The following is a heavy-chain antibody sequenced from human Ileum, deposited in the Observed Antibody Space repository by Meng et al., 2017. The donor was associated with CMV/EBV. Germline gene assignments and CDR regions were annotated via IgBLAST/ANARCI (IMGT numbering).Heavy chain of an antibody. V-gene: IGHV3-73*01. CDR3: TTGPAWYSPVY. CDR1: GFSFSDSP. D-gene: IGHD6-13*01. Sequence: GESLKISCAASGFSFSDSPLHWVRQASGKGLEWIGHIRSNGNTYETVYAASVKGRFTISRDDSANTAYLEMNTLKIEDTAVYYCTTGPAWYSPVYWGQGTLVTVSS. J-gene: IGHJ1*01. CDR2: IRSNGNTYET.